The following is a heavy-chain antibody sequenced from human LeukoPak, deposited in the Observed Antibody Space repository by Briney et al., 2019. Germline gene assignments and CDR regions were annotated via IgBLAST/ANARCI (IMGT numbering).Heavy chain of an antibody. CDR1: GFRFSSYS. CDR3: ARTVSY. D-gene: IGHD4-17*01. J-gene: IGHJ4*02. Sequence: GGSLRLSCAASGFRFSSYSMNWIRQAPGKEPEWVAYISNTSSITQYADFVKGRFTISRDNAKNSLYMQMNSLRADDTAVYYCARTVSYWGQGTLVTVSS. V-gene: IGHV3-48*04. CDR2: ISNTSSIT.